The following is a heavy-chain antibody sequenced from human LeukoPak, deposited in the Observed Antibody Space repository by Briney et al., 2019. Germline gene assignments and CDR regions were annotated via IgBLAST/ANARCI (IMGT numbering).Heavy chain of an antibody. Sequence: SETLSLTCTVSGGPISTYYWSWIRQPPGKGLEWIGYIHYSGTTNYNPSLKNRVTISLDTSKNQFSLNLSSVTAADTAVYYCARMGGYSGYATHWGQGTLVTVSS. D-gene: IGHD5-12*01. CDR3: ARMGGYSGYATH. J-gene: IGHJ4*02. CDR2: IHYSGTT. V-gene: IGHV4-59*08. CDR1: GGPISTYY.